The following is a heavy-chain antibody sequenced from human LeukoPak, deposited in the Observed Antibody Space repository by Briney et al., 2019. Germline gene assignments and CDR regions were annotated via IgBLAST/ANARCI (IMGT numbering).Heavy chain of an antibody. CDR2: ISDIGSI. Sequence: PSETLPLTCTVSRGSISSYYWSWIRQPPGKGLEWIAYISDIGSINYNPSLKSRVTISLDTSKNQFSLKLSSVTAADTAVYYCAGHHPRNTVDFWGQGTLVTVSS. D-gene: IGHD2/OR15-2a*01. V-gene: IGHV4-59*08. J-gene: IGHJ4*02. CDR1: RGSISSYY. CDR3: AGHHPRNTVDF.